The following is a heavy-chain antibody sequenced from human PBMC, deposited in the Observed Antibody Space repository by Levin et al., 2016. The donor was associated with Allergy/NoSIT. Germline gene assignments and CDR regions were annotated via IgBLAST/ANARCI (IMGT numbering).Heavy chain of an antibody. CDR3: ARDVDSEIPPYYYYYMDV. J-gene: IGHJ6*03. Sequence: WIRQPPGKGLEWVSSISSSSSYIYYADSVKGRFTISRDNAKNSLYLQMNSLRAEDTAVYYCARDVDSEIPPYYYYYMDVWGKGTTVTVSS. V-gene: IGHV3-21*01. CDR2: ISSSSSYI. D-gene: IGHD2-21*01.